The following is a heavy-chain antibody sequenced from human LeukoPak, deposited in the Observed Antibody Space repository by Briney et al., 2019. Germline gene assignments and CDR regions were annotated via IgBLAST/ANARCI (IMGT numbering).Heavy chain of an antibody. CDR3: AKDLAYDFWSGYPYYMDV. CDR2: ISSNGGST. Sequence: GGSLRLSCAASGFTFSSYAMHWVRQAPGKGLEYVSAISSNGGSTYYASSVKGRFTISRDNSKNTLYLQMGSLRAEDMAVYYCAKDLAYDFWSGYPYYMDVWGKGTTVTVSS. CDR1: GFTFSSYA. V-gene: IGHV3-64*01. J-gene: IGHJ6*03. D-gene: IGHD3-3*01.